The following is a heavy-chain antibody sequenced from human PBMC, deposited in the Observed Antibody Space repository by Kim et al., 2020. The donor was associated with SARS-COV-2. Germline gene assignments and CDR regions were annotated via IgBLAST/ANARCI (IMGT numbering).Heavy chain of an antibody. J-gene: IGHJ3*02. CDR1: GYTFTSYY. CDR2: INPSGGST. D-gene: IGHD6-13*01. V-gene: IGHV1-46*01. CDR3: ARDIQRGSSSWYQHFDAFDI. Sequence: ASVKVSCKASGYTFTSYYMHWVRQAPGQGLEWMGIINPSGGSTSYAQKFQGRVTMTRDTSTSTVYMELSSLRSEDTAVYYCARDIQRGSSSWYQHFDAFDIWGQGTMVTVSS.